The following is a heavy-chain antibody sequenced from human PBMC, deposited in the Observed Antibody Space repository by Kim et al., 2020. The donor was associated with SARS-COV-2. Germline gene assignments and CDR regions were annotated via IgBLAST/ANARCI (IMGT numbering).Heavy chain of an antibody. D-gene: IGHD3-3*01. J-gene: IGHJ5*02. CDR3: AKGGFLEWLLSDCFDH. Sequence: SVKGRFTISRDNSKNTLYLQMNSLRAEDTAVYYCAKGGFLEWLLSDCFDHWGQGTLVTVSS. V-gene: IGHV3-30*02.